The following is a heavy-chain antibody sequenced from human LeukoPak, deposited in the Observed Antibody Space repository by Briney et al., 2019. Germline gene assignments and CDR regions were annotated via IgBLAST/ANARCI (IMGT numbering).Heavy chain of an antibody. CDR1: GRSFSGYY. J-gene: IGHJ4*02. D-gene: IGHD5-12*01. Sequence: PSETLSLTCAVYGRSFSGYYWSWIRQPPGKGLEWIGEINHSGSTNYNPSLKSRVTISVDTSKNQFSLKLSSVTAADTAVYYCARRYSGYDYGYFDYWGQGTLVTVSS. CDR2: INHSGST. CDR3: ARRYSGYDYGYFDY. V-gene: IGHV4-34*01.